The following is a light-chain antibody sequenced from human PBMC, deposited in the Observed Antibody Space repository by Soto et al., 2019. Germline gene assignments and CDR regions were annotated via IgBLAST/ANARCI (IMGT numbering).Light chain of an antibody. V-gene: IGLV2-14*03. CDR1: SSDVGGYNY. CDR3: SSHTSSTTPYV. J-gene: IGLJ1*01. Sequence: QSALTQPASVSGSPGQSITISCTGTSSDVGGYNYVSWYQQHPGKAPKLMVYDVSNRPSGVSNRFSGSKSGNTASLTISGLHAEDEADYYCSSHTSSTTPYVFGTGTKVTVL. CDR2: DVS.